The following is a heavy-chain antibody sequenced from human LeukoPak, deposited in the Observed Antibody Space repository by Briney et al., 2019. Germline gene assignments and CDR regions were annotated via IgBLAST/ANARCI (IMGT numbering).Heavy chain of an antibody. Sequence: ASVKVSCKASGGTFSSYAISWVRQAPGQGLEWMGGIIPIFGTANYAQKFQGRVTITADESTSAAYMELSSLRSEDTAVYYCARDRDIVVVPAAIHYYGMDVWGQGTTVTVSS. CDR1: GGTFSSYA. J-gene: IGHJ6*02. D-gene: IGHD2-2*01. V-gene: IGHV1-69*01. CDR3: ARDRDIVVVPAAIHYYGMDV. CDR2: IIPIFGTA.